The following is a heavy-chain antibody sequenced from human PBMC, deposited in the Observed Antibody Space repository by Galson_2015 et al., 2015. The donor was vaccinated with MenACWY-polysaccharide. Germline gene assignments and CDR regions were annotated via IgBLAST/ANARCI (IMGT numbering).Heavy chain of an antibody. J-gene: IGHJ6*03. V-gene: IGHV3-33*01. D-gene: IGHD1-1*01. Sequence: LRLSCAASGFTFSSYGMHWVRQAPGKGLEWVAVIWSDGSHQYYGDSVKGRFTISRDNSKNTLYLQMNSLRAEDTAVYYCARDRTTMHYMDVWGKGTTVTVSS. CDR1: GFTFSSYG. CDR3: ARDRTTMHYMDV. CDR2: IWSDGSHQ.